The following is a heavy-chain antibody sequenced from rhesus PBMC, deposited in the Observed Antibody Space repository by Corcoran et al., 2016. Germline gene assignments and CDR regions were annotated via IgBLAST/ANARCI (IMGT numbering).Heavy chain of an antibody. CDR1: GGSLSGYY. J-gene: IGHJ6*01. CDR2: IDGNIAGT. Sequence: QVQLQESGPGLVKPSETLSLTCTVSGGSLSGYYWHWIRQPPGKGREWIGEIDGNIAGTNCNPSLKSRVTISKDTSKNQFSLKLSSVTAADTAVYYCARRRSFDSWGQGVVVTVSS. V-gene: IGHV4-81*01. CDR3: ARRRSFDS. D-gene: IGHD2-39*01.